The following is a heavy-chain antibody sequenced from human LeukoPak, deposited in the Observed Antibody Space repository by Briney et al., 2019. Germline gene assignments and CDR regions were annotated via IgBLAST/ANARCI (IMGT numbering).Heavy chain of an antibody. J-gene: IGHJ4*02. CDR2: INSDGSST. Sequence: PGGSLRLSCAASGFTFSSYWMHWVRQAPGKGLVWVSRINSDGSSTSYADSVKGRFTISRDNSKNTLYLQMNSLRAEDTAVYYCAQYYYDSSGYKPQNGPFDYWGQGTLVTVSS. V-gene: IGHV3-74*01. CDR1: GFTFSSYW. CDR3: AQYYYDSSGYKPQNGPFDY. D-gene: IGHD3-22*01.